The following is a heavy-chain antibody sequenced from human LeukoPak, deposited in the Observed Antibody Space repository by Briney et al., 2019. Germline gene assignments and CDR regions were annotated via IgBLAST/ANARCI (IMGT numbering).Heavy chain of an antibody. D-gene: IGHD2/OR15-2a*01. CDR3: ASQGTTMMTTYYY. Sequence: GRSLRLSCAASGFTFSSYGMHWVRQAPGKGLEWVAVIWYDGSNKYYADSVKGRFTISRDNPKNTLYLQMNSLRAEDTAVYYCASQGTTMMTTYYYWGQGTLVTVSS. CDR1: GFTFSSYG. CDR2: IWYDGSNK. J-gene: IGHJ4*02. V-gene: IGHV3-33*01.